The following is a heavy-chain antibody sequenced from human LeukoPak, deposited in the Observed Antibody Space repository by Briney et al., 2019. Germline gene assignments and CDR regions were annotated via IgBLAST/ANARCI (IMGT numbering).Heavy chain of an antibody. J-gene: IGHJ4*02. D-gene: IGHD2-2*01. CDR1: GGSISSYY. CDR3: ARDRRGTYRSYQLLSSYFDY. CDR2: IYTSGST. Sequence: SETLSLTRTVSGGSISSYYWSWIRQPAGKGLEWIGRIYTSGSTNYNPSLKSRVTMSVDTSKNQFSLKLSSVTAADTAVYYCARDRRGTYRSYQLLSSYFDYWGQGTLVTVSS. V-gene: IGHV4-4*07.